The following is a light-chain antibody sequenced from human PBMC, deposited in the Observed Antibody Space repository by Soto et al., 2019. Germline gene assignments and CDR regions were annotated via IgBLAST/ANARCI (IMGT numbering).Light chain of an antibody. Sequence: QSALTQPASVSGSPGQSITISCTGTSSDVGIYNYVSWYQHHPGKAPKLMVYEVSYRPSGVSGRFSGSKSGNTASLTISGLQAEDEDNYYCSSYTASRTWVFGGGTKLAV. J-gene: IGLJ3*02. CDR2: EVS. V-gene: IGLV2-14*01. CDR1: SSDVGIYNY. CDR3: SSYTASRTWV.